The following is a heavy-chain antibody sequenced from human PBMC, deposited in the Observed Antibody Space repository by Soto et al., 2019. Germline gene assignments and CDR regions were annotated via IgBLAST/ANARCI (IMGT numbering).Heavy chain of an antibody. CDR1: GFTFSSYG. CDR2: IWYDGSNK. J-gene: IGHJ4*02. V-gene: IGHV3-33*01. Sequence: GGSLRLSCAASGFTFSSYGMHWVRQAPGKGLEWVAVIWYDGSNKYYADSVKGRFTISRDNSKNTLYLQMNSLRAEDTAVYYCARDQISIAVAEYYFDYWGQGTLVTVSS. CDR3: ARDQISIAVAEYYFDY. D-gene: IGHD6-19*01.